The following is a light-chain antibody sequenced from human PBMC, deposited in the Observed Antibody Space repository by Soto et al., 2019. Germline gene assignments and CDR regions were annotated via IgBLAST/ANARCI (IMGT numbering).Light chain of an antibody. CDR2: GAS. CDR3: QQYGSSPLIS. J-gene: IGKJ5*01. CDR1: QSVSSSY. Sequence: EDMLNQSAGTLSWTNGERATLSWGASQSVSSSYFAWYQQKPGQAPRLLISGASSRATGIPDRFSGSGSGRDFTLTISGLEPEDFAVYYCQQYGSSPLISFGQGTLLEV. V-gene: IGKV3-20*01.